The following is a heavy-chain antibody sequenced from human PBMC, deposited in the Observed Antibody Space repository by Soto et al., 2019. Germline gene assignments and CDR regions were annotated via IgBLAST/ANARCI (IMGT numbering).Heavy chain of an antibody. CDR1: GFTFSDYY. D-gene: IGHD6-13*01. Sequence: QVQLVESGGGLVKPGGSLRLSCAASGFTFSDYYMSWIRQAPGKGLEWVSYISSSGSTIYYADSVKGRFTISRDNAKNSLYLQMNSLRAEDTAVYYCARNWYSSSWYKPTTYYYYYMDVWGKGTTVTVSS. V-gene: IGHV3-11*01. J-gene: IGHJ6*03. CDR2: ISSSGSTI. CDR3: ARNWYSSSWYKPTTYYYYYMDV.